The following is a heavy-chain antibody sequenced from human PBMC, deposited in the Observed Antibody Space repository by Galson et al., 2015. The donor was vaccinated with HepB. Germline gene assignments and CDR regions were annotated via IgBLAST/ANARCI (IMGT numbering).Heavy chain of an antibody. CDR2: ISSSGSTI. CDR3: AREGGRASYGMDV. Sequence: SLRLSCAASGFTFSSYEMNWVRQAPGKGLEWVSYISSSGSTIYYAGSVKGRFTISRDNAKNSLYLQMNSLRAEDTAVYYCAREGGRASYGMDVWGQGTTVTVSS. V-gene: IGHV3-48*03. D-gene: IGHD3-16*01. CDR1: GFTFSSYE. J-gene: IGHJ6*02.